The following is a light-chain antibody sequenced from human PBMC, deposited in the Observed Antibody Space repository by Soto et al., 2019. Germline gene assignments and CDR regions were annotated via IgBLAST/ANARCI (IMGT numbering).Light chain of an antibody. CDR2: AAS. J-gene: IGKJ1*01. CDR1: QSVSSSY. V-gene: IGKV3-20*01. Sequence: EIVLTQSPGTLSLSPGERATLSCRASQSVSSSYLAWYQQKRDQAPRLLIYAASSMATGIPDRFSGSGSGTDFTLTISRLEPEDFAVYYCQQYGSSPETFGQGTKVEIK. CDR3: QQYGSSPET.